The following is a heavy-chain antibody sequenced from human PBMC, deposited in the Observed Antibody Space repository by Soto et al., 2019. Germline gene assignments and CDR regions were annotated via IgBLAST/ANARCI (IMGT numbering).Heavy chain of an antibody. Sequence: GGSLRLSCAASGVPFTSYSMSWVRQAPGKGLEWVSAISGSGGSTYYADSVKGRFTISRDNSKNTLYLQMNSLRAEDTAVYYCAKDPDIVVVPAAMPSYYFDYWGQGTLVTVSS. CDR1: GVPFTSYS. V-gene: IGHV3-23*01. CDR3: AKDPDIVVVPAAMPSYYFDY. D-gene: IGHD2-2*01. CDR2: ISGSGGST. J-gene: IGHJ4*02.